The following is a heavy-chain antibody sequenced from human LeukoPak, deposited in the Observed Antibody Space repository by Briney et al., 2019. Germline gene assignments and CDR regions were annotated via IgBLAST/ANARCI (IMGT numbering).Heavy chain of an antibody. CDR3: ASTEWNYAR. Sequence: SETLSLTCGVPGGSVINTNWWTWVRQPPGKGLEWIGEVHLDGRTNYNPSLESRVTISLDTSKNQFSLKLTSVTAADTAVYYCASTEWNYARWGQGTQVTVSS. CDR2: VHLDGRT. J-gene: IGHJ4*02. V-gene: IGHV4-4*02. CDR1: GGSVINTNW. D-gene: IGHD1-7*01.